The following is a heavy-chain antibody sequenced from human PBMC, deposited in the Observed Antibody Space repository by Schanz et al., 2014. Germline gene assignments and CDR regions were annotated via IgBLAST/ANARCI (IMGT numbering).Heavy chain of an antibody. D-gene: IGHD1-7*01. J-gene: IGHJ6*02. CDR2: IYSGDNT. CDR1: GFTVTSYY. Sequence: EMQLVESEGGLIQPGGSLRLSCAASGFTVTSYYMSWVRQAPGKGLEWVSVIYSGDNTYYADSVKGRFTISRDNSKNTVYLQMNSLRAEDTAAYFCASLIGTTSAHFYGMDVWGQGTTVTVSS. V-gene: IGHV3-53*01. CDR3: ASLIGTTSAHFYGMDV.